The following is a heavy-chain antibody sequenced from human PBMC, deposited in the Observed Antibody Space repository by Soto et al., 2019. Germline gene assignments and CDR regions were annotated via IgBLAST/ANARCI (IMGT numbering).Heavy chain of an antibody. CDR1: GFTFSNFA. J-gene: IGHJ4*02. CDR3: AKAYYYIWGSYPRELVY. D-gene: IGHD3-16*02. Sequence: EVQLLESGGGLVQPGGSLRFSCAASGFTFSNFAMFWVRQAPGKGLEWVSSISRTGGAAHYADSVNGRFTISRDNSKNPLCLHMDTLRAEDTAVYYCAKAYYYIWGSYPRELVYWGQGTLVTVSS. V-gene: IGHV3-23*01. CDR2: ISRTGGAA.